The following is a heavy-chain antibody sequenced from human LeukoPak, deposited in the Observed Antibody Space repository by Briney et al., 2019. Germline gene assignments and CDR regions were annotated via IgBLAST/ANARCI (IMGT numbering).Heavy chain of an antibody. CDR2: IYHSGST. D-gene: IGHD2-21*02. CDR1: GGSISSGGYS. Sequence: SQTLSLTCAVSGGSISSGGYSWSWIRQPPGKGLGWIGYIYHSGSTYYNPSLKSRVTISVDRSKNQFSLKLSSVTAADTAVYYCARGSYCGGDCYSGWFDPWSQGTLVTVSS. CDR3: ARGSYCGGDCYSGWFDP. V-gene: IGHV4-30-2*01. J-gene: IGHJ5*02.